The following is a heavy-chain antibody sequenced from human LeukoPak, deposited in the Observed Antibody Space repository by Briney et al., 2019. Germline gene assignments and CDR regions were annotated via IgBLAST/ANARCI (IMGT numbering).Heavy chain of an antibody. Sequence: SVKVSCKASGGTFSSYAISWVRQAPGQGLEWMGGIIPIFGTANYAQKFQGRVTITADESTSTAYMELSSLRSEDTAVYYCARAQLRGATVTTFDYWGQGTLVTVSS. CDR3: ARAQLRGATVTTFDY. CDR1: GGTFSSYA. V-gene: IGHV1-69*13. J-gene: IGHJ4*02. CDR2: IIPIFGTA. D-gene: IGHD4-17*01.